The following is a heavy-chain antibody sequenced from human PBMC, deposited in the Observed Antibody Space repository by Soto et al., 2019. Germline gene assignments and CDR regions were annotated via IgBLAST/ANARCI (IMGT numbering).Heavy chain of an antibody. V-gene: IGHV3-23*01. D-gene: IGHD1-1*01. CDR2: ISGSGDTT. CDR3: AGTNPYYYYGMDL. Sequence: GGPLRLSCAASGFTFGDYAMSWVRQAPGKGLEWISGISGSGDTTYYADSVKGRFTLSRDNSKNTLYLQINSLRAEDTALYYCAGTNPYYYYGMDLWGQGTTVTVSS. CDR1: GFTFGDYA. J-gene: IGHJ6*02.